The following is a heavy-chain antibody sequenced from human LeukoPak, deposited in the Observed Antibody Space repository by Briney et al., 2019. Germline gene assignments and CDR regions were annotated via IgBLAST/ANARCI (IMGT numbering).Heavy chain of an antibody. D-gene: IGHD6-19*01. Sequence: GGSLRLSCAASGFTFSSYGMSWVRQAPGKGLEWVSAISGSGGSTYYADSVKGRFTISRDNSKNTLYLQMNSLRAEDTAVYYCAKFAVAGTRPDNWFDPWGQGTLVTVSS. CDR2: ISGSGGST. CDR1: GFTFSSYG. V-gene: IGHV3-23*01. CDR3: AKFAVAGTRPDNWFDP. J-gene: IGHJ5*02.